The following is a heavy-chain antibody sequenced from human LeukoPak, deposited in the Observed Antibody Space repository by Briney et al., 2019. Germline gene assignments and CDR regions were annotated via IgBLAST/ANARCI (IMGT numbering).Heavy chain of an antibody. J-gene: IGHJ4*02. CDR3: ARQTGSGLFILP. CDR1: GYSISSGYY. Sequence: SETLSLTCTVSGYSISSGYYWGWIRQPPGKGLEWVGSIYHSGSTYYNATLKSQVSISIDTSKNQFSLRLTSVTAADTAVYYCARQTGSGLFILPGGQGTLVTVSS. D-gene: IGHD3/OR15-3a*01. V-gene: IGHV4-38-2*02. CDR2: IYHSGST.